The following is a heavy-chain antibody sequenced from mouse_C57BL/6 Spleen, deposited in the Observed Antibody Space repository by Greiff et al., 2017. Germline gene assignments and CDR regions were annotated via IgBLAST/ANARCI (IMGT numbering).Heavy chain of an antibody. D-gene: IGHD2-4*01. CDR2: IYWDDDK. Sequence: QVTLKVSGPGLLQSSQTLSLTCSFSGFSLSTSGMGVSWIRPPSGMGLEWMVHIYWDDDKRYNPFLKSRLTSTNDTTRDKVFLKITSVDTTDTATDYCGRSSALDYYYDNYAMDYWGQGTSVTVSS. CDR3: GRSSALDYYYDNYAMDY. V-gene: IGHV8-12*01. J-gene: IGHJ4*01. CDR1: GFSLSTSGMG.